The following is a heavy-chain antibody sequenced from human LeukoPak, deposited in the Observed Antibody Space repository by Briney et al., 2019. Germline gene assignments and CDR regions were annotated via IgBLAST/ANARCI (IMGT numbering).Heavy chain of an antibody. J-gene: IGHJ4*02. Sequence: GGSLRLSCATSGFTFSSYVMGWVRQAPGKGLEWVSAISGSGGSTYYADSVKGRFTISRDNSKNTLYLQMNSLRAEDTAVYYCAKRVNDYYDSSGLADYWGQGTLVTVSS. D-gene: IGHD3-22*01. CDR2: ISGSGGST. CDR3: AKRVNDYYDSSGLADY. CDR1: GFTFSSYV. V-gene: IGHV3-23*01.